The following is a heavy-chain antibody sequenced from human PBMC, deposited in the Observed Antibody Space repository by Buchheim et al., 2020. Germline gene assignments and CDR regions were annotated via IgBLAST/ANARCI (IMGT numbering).Heavy chain of an antibody. CDR3: AREVLMVYATSSSAWFDP. V-gene: IGHV1-46*01. CDR2: INPSGGST. CDR1: GYTFTSYY. J-gene: IGHJ5*02. Sequence: QVQLVQSGAEVKKPGASVKVSCKASGYTFTSYYVHWVRQAPGQGLEWMGIINPSGGSTSYAQKFQGRVTMTRDTSTSTVYMELSSLRSEDTAVYYCAREVLMVYATSSSAWFDPWGQGTL. D-gene: IGHD2-8*01.